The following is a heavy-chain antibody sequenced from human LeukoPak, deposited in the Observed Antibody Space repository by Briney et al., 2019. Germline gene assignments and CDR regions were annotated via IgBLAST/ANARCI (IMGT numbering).Heavy chain of an antibody. Sequence: SETLSLTCAVSGGSISSGGYSWSWIRQPPGKGLEWIGYIYHSGSTYYNPSLKSRVTISVDRTKNQFSLKLSSVTAADTAVYYCARLVAATGNFDYWGQGTLVTVSS. CDR2: IYHSGST. V-gene: IGHV4-30-2*01. CDR1: GGSISSGGYS. CDR3: ARLVAATGNFDY. J-gene: IGHJ4*02. D-gene: IGHD6-13*01.